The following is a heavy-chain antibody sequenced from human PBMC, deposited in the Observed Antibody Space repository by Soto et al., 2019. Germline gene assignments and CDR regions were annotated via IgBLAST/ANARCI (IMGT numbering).Heavy chain of an antibody. J-gene: IGHJ4*02. V-gene: IGHV3-66*01. CDR1: GFTVRNNY. CDR2: VYDDGST. D-gene: IGHD3-10*01. Sequence: EVHLVESGGGLVQPGGSLRLACAASGFTVRNNYMSWVRQAPGKGLEWVSVVYDDGSTYYAGSVKGGFTISRDNSKNTVSLQMNSLRAEDTAVYYCARGHYGSLPGYFDYWGQGTLVTVSS. CDR3: ARGHYGSLPGYFDY.